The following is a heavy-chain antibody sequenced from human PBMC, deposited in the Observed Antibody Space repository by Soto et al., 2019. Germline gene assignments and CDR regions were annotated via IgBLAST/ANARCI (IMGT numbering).Heavy chain of an antibody. CDR3: AKDKGAGGGSCFDS. V-gene: IGHV3-23*01. CDR2: ISGSGVNT. D-gene: IGHD2-15*01. CDR1: GFTFSRYA. Sequence: PGGSLRLSCAASGFTFSRYAMSWVRQAPGKGLEWVAAISGSGVNTYYADSVKGRFTISRDQSKNTLYLQMNSLRAEDTAIYPCAKDKGAGGGSCFDSWGQGTLVTVSS. J-gene: IGHJ4*02.